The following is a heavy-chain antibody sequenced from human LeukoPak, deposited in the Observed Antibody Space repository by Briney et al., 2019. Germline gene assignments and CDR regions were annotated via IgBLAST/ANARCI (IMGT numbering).Heavy chain of an antibody. Sequence: QPGGSLRLSCAASGFTFSSYGMHWVRQAPGKGLEWVAVISYDGSNKYYADSVKGRFTISRDNPKNTLYLQMNSLRAEDTAVYYCAKDQTYYDILTGGVDYWGQGTLVTVSS. CDR1: GFTFSSYG. D-gene: IGHD3-9*01. J-gene: IGHJ4*02. CDR2: ISYDGSNK. V-gene: IGHV3-30*18. CDR3: AKDQTYYDILTGGVDY.